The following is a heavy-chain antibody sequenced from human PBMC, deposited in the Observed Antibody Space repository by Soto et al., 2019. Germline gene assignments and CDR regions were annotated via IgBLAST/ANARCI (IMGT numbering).Heavy chain of an antibody. CDR2: SRNKANSHTT. CDR1: GFTFSDHY. V-gene: IGHV3-72*01. CDR3: ARVAYSEGDGYRYFDY. Sequence: PGGSLRLSCAASGFTFSDHYMDWVRQVPGKGLEWVGRSRNKANSHTTEYAASVKGRFTISRDDSENSLYLQMNSLKTEDTAVYYCARVAYSEGDGYRYFDYWGQGTLVTVSS. J-gene: IGHJ4*02. D-gene: IGHD3-16*02.